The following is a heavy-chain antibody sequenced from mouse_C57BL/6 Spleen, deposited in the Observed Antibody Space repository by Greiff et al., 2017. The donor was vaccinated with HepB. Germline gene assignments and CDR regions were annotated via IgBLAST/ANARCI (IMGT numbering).Heavy chain of an antibody. Sequence: EVKLMESEGGLVQPGSSMKLSCTASGFTFSDYYMAWVRQVPEKGLEWVANINYDGSSTYYLDSLKSRFIISRDNAKNILYLQMSSLKSEDTATYYCAREGRRGYFDYWGQGTTLTVSS. D-gene: IGHD2-12*01. CDR1: GFTFSDYY. V-gene: IGHV5-16*01. CDR2: INYDGSST. CDR3: AREGRRGYFDY. J-gene: IGHJ2*01.